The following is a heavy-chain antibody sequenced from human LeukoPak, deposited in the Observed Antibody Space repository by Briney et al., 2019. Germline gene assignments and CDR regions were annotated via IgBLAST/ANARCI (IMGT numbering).Heavy chain of an antibody. CDR3: ARERYSGWYPAFDI. V-gene: IGHV4-4*07. Sequence: SETLSLTCTVSGGSISSYYWSWIRQPAGKGLEWTGRIYSSGSTNYSPSLKSRVTMSVDTSKNQFSLKLNSVTAADTAVYYCARERYSGWYPAFDIWGQGTMVTVSS. J-gene: IGHJ3*02. D-gene: IGHD6-19*01. CDR1: GGSISSYY. CDR2: IYSSGST.